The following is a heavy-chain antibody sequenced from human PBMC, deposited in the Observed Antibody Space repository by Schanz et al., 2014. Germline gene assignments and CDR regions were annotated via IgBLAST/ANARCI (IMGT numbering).Heavy chain of an antibody. V-gene: IGHV3-23*01. D-gene: IGHD1-1*01. CDR3: ARAQGNNWYGKGLDY. J-gene: IGHJ4*02. CDR1: GFTFSTYA. CDR2: ISGSGGST. Sequence: EVQLLDSGGGLVQPGGSLRLSCAASGFTFSTYAMSWVRQAPGKGLEWVSAISGSGGSTYYADSVKGRFTISRDNSKNTLYLQMNSLRADDTAVYFCARAQGNNWYGKGLDYWGQGTLVNDSS.